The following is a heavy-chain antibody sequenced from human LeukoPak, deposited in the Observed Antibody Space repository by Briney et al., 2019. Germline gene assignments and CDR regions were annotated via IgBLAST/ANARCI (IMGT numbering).Heavy chain of an antibody. CDR2: MNPNSGNT. CDR3: ARLGGYCSSTSCLTDDY. D-gene: IGHD2-2*01. J-gene: IGHJ4*02. Sequence: ASVKVSCKASGYTFTSYDINWVRQATGQGLEWMGWMNPNSGNTGYAQKFQGRVTITRNTSISTAYMELSSLRSEDTAVYHCARLGGYCSSTSCLTDDYWGQGTLVTVSS. CDR1: GYTFTSYD. V-gene: IGHV1-8*03.